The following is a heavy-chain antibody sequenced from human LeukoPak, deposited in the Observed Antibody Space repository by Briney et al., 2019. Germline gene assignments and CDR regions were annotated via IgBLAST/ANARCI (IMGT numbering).Heavy chain of an antibody. CDR2: ISAYNGNT. D-gene: IGHD6-13*01. Sequence: ASVKVSCKASGYTFNKYGVSWVRQAPGQGLEWMGWISAYNGNTNYAQKLQGRVTMTTDTSTSTAYMELRSLRSDDTAVYYCAREGSSSWTYWFDPWGQGTLVTVSS. CDR1: GYTFNKYG. CDR3: AREGSSSWTYWFDP. V-gene: IGHV1-18*01. J-gene: IGHJ5*02.